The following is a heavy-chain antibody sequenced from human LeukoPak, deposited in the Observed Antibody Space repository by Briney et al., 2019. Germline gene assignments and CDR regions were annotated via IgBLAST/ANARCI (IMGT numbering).Heavy chain of an antibody. Sequence: SETLSLTCAVYGGSSSGYYGSWIRQPPGKGLEWIGEINHSGSTNYNPSLKSRVTISVDTSKNQFSLKLSSVTAADTAVYYCARGGYYGSGSYSFYDYWGQGTLVTVSS. CDR3: ARGGYYGSGSYSFYDY. CDR1: GGSSSGYY. CDR2: INHSGST. V-gene: IGHV4-34*01. J-gene: IGHJ4*02. D-gene: IGHD3-10*01.